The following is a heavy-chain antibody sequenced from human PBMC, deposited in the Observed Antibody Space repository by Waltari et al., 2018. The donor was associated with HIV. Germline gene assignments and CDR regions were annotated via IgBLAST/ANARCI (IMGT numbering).Heavy chain of an antibody. CDR1: GFRFTDYD. CDR3: ARVDGITVYGVVRGVADV. J-gene: IGHJ6*02. D-gene: IGHD3-3*01. CDR2: ISSDGTTI. Sequence: QVQLVDAGGGLVKPGGSLRLSCAASGFRFTDYDMRWIRQIPGKGLEWISYISSDGTTIYYADFVKGRFTISRDNAKNSVDLEMNSLRAEDTAVYYCARVDGITVYGVVRGVADVLGPGTTVTVSS. V-gene: IGHV3-11*01.